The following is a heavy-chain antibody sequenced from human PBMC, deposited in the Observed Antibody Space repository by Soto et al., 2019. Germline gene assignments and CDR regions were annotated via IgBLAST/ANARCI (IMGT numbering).Heavy chain of an antibody. CDR3: ARPPLPGYSIHFNS. D-gene: IGHD2-15*01. CDR1: GYIFIDYW. Sequence: GESLKISCKASGYIFIDYWIGWVRQMPGKGLEWMGIVYPRDSDTRYSPSFQGQVTISADRSTGTAFLQWRSLKVSDTALYYCARPPLPGYSIHFNSWGQGTLVTVYS. CDR2: VYPRDSDT. V-gene: IGHV5-51*01. J-gene: IGHJ4*02.